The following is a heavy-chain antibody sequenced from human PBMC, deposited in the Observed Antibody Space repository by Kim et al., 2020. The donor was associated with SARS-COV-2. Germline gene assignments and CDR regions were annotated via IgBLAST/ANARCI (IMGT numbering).Heavy chain of an antibody. CDR2: VSRSGVGT. D-gene: IGHD7-27*01. CDR3: AKSLEGSLGTFDL. V-gene: IGHV3-23*01. Sequence: GGSLRLSCAASGFTFSNHDMTWVRQVAGRGPEWVSTVSRSGVGTYYADYVRGRCTISRDNSKSTLFLQMNSLRVEDTAIYVCAKSLEGSLGTFDLWGQGT. J-gene: IGHJ5*02. CDR1: GFTFSNHD.